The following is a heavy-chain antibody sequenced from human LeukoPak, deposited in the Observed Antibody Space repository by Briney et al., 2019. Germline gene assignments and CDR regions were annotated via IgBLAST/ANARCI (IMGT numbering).Heavy chain of an antibody. V-gene: IGHV1-8*01. Sequence: GASVKVSCKASGYTFTSYDINWVRQATGQGLEWMGWMNPNSGNTGYAQKFQGRVTMTRNTSISTAYMELSSLRSEDTAVYYCARESGHSSSWYSSYYYYYGMDVWGQGTTVTVSS. J-gene: IGHJ6*02. CDR2: MNPNSGNT. D-gene: IGHD6-13*01. CDR1: GYTFTSYD. CDR3: ARESGHSSSWYSSYYYYYGMDV.